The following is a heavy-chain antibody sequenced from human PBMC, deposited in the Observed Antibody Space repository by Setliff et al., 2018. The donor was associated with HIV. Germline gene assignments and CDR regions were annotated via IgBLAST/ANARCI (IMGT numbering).Heavy chain of an antibody. CDR3: ARDQGRDNFWSGYPEYYFDY. D-gene: IGHD3-3*01. CDR2: IKQDGSEK. J-gene: IGHJ4*02. CDR1: GFTFSSYW. Sequence: PGGSLRLSCAASGFTFSSYWMSWVRQAPGKGLEWVANIKQDGSEKYYVDSVKGRFTISRDNAKNSLYLQMNSLRAEDTAVYYCARDQGRDNFWSGYPEYYFDYWGQGTLVTVSS. V-gene: IGHV3-7*01.